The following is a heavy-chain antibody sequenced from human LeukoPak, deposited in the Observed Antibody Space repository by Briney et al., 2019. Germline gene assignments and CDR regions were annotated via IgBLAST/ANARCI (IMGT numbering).Heavy chain of an antibody. D-gene: IGHD5-24*01. CDR3: ARDTGHGRDGYNWDY. Sequence: PAESLSFSCAASGSTFSSYSINWVRQAPGQGLDLVSSISSSSSYIYYADSVKGRFTISRDNAKNSLYLQMNSLRAEDTGVYYCARDTGHGRDGYNWDYWGQGTLVTVSS. J-gene: IGHJ4*02. V-gene: IGHV3-21*01. CDR1: GSTFSSYS. CDR2: ISSSSSYI.